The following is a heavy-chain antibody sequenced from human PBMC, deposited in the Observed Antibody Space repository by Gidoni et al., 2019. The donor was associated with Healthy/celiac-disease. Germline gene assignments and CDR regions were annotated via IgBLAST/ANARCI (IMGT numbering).Heavy chain of an antibody. D-gene: IGHD6-13*01. CDR2: IYWDDDK. Sequence: QITLTESGRTLVKPTQTHTMTSTSPGFPLSTSGVGVGWIRQHQGKALEWLALIYWDDDKRYSPALESWLTITKDTSKNRVVLTMTNMDPVDTATYYCAHILVRQLESSYGYWGQGTLVTVSS. J-gene: IGHJ4*02. V-gene: IGHV2-5*02. CDR1: GFPLSTSGVG. CDR3: AHILVRQLESSYGY.